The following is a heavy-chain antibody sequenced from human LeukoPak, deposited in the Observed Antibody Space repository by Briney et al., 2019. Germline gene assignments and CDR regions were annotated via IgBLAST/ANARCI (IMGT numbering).Heavy chain of an antibody. J-gene: IGHJ4*02. CDR2: ISHSGST. CDR1: GGSVSSGSSY. CDR3: ARLYCSRTSCYVDY. V-gene: IGHV4-61*01. D-gene: IGHD2-2*01. Sequence: SETLSLTCTVSGGSVSSGSSYWSWIRQPPGKGLECIGYISHSGSTTYNPSPKSRVTISVDMSKNQFSLKLSSVTAADTAVYYCARLYCSRTSCYVDYWGQGTLVTVSS.